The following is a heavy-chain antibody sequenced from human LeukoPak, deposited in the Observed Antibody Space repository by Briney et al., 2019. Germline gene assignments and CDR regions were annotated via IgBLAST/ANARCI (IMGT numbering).Heavy chain of an antibody. D-gene: IGHD2-15*01. CDR3: ARDRGYCSGGACYSVFDY. Sequence: GGSLRLSCAASGFIFSSYSMNWVRQAPGKGLEWVATIKEDGSEKYYVDSVKGRFTISRDNAKNSLYLQMNSLGAEDTAVYYCARDRGYCSGGACYSVFDYWGQGTLVTVSS. CDR1: GFIFSSYS. V-gene: IGHV3-7*01. J-gene: IGHJ4*02. CDR2: IKEDGSEK.